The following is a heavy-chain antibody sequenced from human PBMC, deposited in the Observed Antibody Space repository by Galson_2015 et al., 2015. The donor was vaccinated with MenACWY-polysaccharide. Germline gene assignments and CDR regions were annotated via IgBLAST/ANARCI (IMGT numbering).Heavy chain of an antibody. CDR1: GSTFVSYG. D-gene: IGHD3-16*01. Sequence: SLRLSCAASGSTFVSYGMGWVRQAPGKGLEWVSSISGSGDNRYYLDSVKGRFSVSRDNSKNTLFLQMNSLRVDDTARYYCDMDLRSYGIEWYGWFDPWCQGTLVTVSS. J-gene: IGHJ5*02. CDR3: DMDLRSYGIEWYGWFDP. V-gene: IGHV3-23*01. CDR2: ISGSGDNR.